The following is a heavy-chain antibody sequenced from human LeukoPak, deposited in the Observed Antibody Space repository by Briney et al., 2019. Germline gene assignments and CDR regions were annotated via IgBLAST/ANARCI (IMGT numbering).Heavy chain of an antibody. CDR3: ARSVAAAGTDWFDP. V-gene: IGHV1-69*05. J-gene: IGHJ5*02. Sequence: SVKVSCKASGGTFSSYAISWVRQAPGQGLEWMGGIIPIFGTANYAQRFQGRVMITTDESTSTAYKELSSLRSEDTAVYCCARSVAAAGTDWFDPWGQGTLVTVSS. D-gene: IGHD6-13*01. CDR2: IIPIFGTA. CDR1: GGTFSSYA.